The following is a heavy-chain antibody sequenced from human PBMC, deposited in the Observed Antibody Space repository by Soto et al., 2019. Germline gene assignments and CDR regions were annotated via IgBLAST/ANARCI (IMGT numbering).Heavy chain of an antibody. V-gene: IGHV3-21*01. Sequence: EVQLVESGGGLVKPGGSLRLSCAASGFTFSSYSMNWVRQAPGKGLEWVSSISSSSSYIYYADSVKGRFTISRDNAKNSLYLQMRSLRAEDTAVYYCVRTGRVALPYGYFDLWGRGTLVTVSS. CDR2: ISSSSSYI. D-gene: IGHD1-26*01. CDR3: VRTGRVALPYGYFDL. CDR1: GFTFSSYS. J-gene: IGHJ2*01.